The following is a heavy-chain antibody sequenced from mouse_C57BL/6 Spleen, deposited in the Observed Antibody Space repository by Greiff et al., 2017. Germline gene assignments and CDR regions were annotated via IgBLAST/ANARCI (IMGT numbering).Heavy chain of an antibody. V-gene: IGHV3-6*01. CDR2: ISYDGSN. CDR1: GYSITSGYY. D-gene: IGHD2-5*01. J-gene: IGHJ4*01. Sequence: EVQLQESGPGLVKPSQSLSLTCSVTGYSITSGYYWNWIRQFPGNKLEWMGYISYDGSNNYNPSLKNRISITRETSKNQFFLKLNSVTTEDTATYYCANAYYSNYDYAMDYWGQGTSVTVSS. CDR3: ANAYYSNYDYAMDY.